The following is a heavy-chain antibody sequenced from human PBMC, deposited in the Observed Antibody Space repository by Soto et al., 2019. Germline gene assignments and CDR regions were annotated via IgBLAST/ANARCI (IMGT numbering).Heavy chain of an antibody. CDR2: INAGNGNT. J-gene: IGHJ6*02. V-gene: IGHV1-3*01. Sequence: ASVKVSCKASGYTFTSYSIHWVRQAPGQRLEWMGWINAGNGNTKYSQKFQGRVTITRDTSASTAYMELSSLRSEDTAVYYCASCDITGTTYYYCYRMDFWGQGSSVPGSS. CDR3: ASCDITGTTYYYCYRMDF. D-gene: IGHD1-7*01. CDR1: GYTFTSYS.